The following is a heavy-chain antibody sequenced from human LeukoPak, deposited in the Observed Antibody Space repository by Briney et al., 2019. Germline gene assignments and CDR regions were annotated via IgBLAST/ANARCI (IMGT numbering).Heavy chain of an antibody. CDR3: AKVGDRYCSGGSCATGY. CDR2: ISGSGGST. Sequence: GGSLRLSCAASGFSFSTYAMSWVRQAPGKGLEWVSAISGSGGSTSYADSVKGRSTISRDNPKNTLYLQMNSLRAEDTAVYYCAKVGDRYCSGGSCATGYWGQGTLVTVSS. V-gene: IGHV3-23*01. CDR1: GFSFSTYA. J-gene: IGHJ4*02. D-gene: IGHD2-15*01.